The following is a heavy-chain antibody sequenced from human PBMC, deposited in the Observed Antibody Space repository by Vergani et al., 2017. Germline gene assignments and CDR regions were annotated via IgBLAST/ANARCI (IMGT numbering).Heavy chain of an antibody. CDR1: GGSISSYY. J-gene: IGHJ6*02. CDR2: IYYSGST. V-gene: IGHV4-59*01. D-gene: IGHD3-3*01. Sequence: QVQLQESGPGLVKPSETLSLTCTVSGGSISSYYWSWIRQPPGKGLEWIGYIYYSGSTNYHPSLKSRVTIAVYTSKNQCSLKLSSVTAADAAVYYCAREGEYDFWGKPYYGMDVWGQGTTVTVSS. CDR3: AREGEYDFWGKPYYGMDV.